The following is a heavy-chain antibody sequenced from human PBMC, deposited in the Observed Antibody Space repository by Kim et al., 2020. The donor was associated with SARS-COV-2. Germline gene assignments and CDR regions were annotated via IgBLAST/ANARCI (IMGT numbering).Heavy chain of an antibody. CDR1: GGPIRSSDYH. CDR3: ARQGLLLIAATDNWFDP. J-gene: IGHJ5*02. CDR2: IYYSGTT. D-gene: IGHD2-15*01. V-gene: IGHV4-39*01. Sequence: SETLSLTCTVSGGPIRSSDYHWGWIRQSPGKGLEWIGGIYYSGTTYYNTSLESRVTISVDTSKNQFSLRLRSVTAADTAVYYCARQGLLLIAATDNWFDPWGQGTLVTVSS.